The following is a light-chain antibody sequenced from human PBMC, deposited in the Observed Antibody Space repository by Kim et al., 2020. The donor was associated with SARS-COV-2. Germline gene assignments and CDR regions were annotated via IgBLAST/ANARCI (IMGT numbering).Light chain of an antibody. J-gene: IGLJ1*01. CDR3: TSHANNNYV. CDR2: ELT. CDR1: SSDFGPYNY. V-gene: IGLV2-8*01. Sequence: PGQSVTISCSGTSSDFGPYNYVSWYQQHPGKAPKLMIYELTKRPSGVPDRFSGSKSGNTASLTVSGLQAEDEADYYCTSHANNNYVFGTGTKVTVL.